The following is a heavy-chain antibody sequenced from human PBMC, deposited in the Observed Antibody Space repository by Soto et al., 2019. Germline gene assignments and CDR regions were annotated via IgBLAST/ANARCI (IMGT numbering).Heavy chain of an antibody. V-gene: IGHV1-69*06. J-gene: IGHJ3*01. CDR3: ARGVSNSGAYYTGPSAFDL. D-gene: IGHD3-10*01. Sequence: QVQLVQSGAVVKKPGSSVEVSCKASGGTFNGYGISWVRQAPGQGLEWMGGTVPVFVTSKYAPRFQGRVTITADKSTRTAYMELSTAKSEYTTIYFCARGVSNSGAYYTGPSAFDLWGQGTLVIVSS. CDR2: TVPVFVTS. CDR1: GGTFNGYG.